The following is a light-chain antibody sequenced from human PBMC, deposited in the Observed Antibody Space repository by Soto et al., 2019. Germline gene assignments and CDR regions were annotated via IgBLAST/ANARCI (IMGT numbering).Light chain of an antibody. CDR2: DAS. Sequence: EIVLTQSPATLSLSPGERATLSCRASQGVSSYLAWYQQKPGQAPRLLIYDASNRATGIPARFSGSGPGTDFTLTISSLEPKDFAVYYCQQRSNWQLTFGGGTKVEIK. CDR1: QGVSSY. CDR3: QQRSNWQLT. V-gene: IGKV3D-11*01. J-gene: IGKJ4*01.